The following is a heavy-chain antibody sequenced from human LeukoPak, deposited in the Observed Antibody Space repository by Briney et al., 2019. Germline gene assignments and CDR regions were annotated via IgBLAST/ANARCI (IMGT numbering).Heavy chain of an antibody. D-gene: IGHD6-13*01. CDR3: ATEGSSFWYAFDI. J-gene: IGHJ3*02. Sequence: GGSLRLSCAASGFTFSSYAMHWVRQAPGKGLEWVAVISYDGSNKYYADSVKGRFTISRDNAKNSLYLQMNSLRVEDTAVYYCATEGSSFWYAFDIWGQGTMVTVSS. CDR2: ISYDGSNK. V-gene: IGHV3-30-3*01. CDR1: GFTFSSYA.